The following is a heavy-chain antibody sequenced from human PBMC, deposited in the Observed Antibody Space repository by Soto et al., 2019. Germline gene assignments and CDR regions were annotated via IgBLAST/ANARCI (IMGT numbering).Heavy chain of an antibody. CDR3: ARDKWRAGVGGVYGMDV. D-gene: IGHD6-13*01. J-gene: IGHJ6*02. Sequence: QLQLQEAGSGLVKPSQTLSLTCAVSGDSISSGGNSWNWIRQPPGKGLEWVGYIFHSGTTYYNPSLKRRVTRSLDGSKNQFSLKLTSVTAADTAVDYCARDKWRAGVGGVYGMDVWGQGTTVTVSS. V-gene: IGHV4-30-2*01. CDR1: GDSISSGGNS. CDR2: IFHSGTT.